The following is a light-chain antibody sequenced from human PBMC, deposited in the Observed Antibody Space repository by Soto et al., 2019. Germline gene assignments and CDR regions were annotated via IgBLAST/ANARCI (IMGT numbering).Light chain of an antibody. CDR1: QSIGYW. CDR3: QQYNSFSKT. J-gene: IGKJ1*01. V-gene: IGKV1-5*01. CDR2: AAS. Sequence: DIQMTQSPSTLSASVGDRVTITCRASQSIGYWLAWYQQKPGKAPNLLIYAASTLETGVPSRFSGSGSGTEFTLSISGLQPDDSASYYCQQYNSFSKTFGQGTKVDI.